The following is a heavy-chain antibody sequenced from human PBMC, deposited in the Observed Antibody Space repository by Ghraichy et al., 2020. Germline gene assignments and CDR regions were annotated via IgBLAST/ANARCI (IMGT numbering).Heavy chain of an antibody. CDR1: TYIFTTYD. Sequence: ASVKVSCKASTYIFTTYDVAWVRQATGQGLEWMGWMNPNNGNTGYAQKFQGRVTMTRNTSISTAYMELSSLGSEDTAMYYCVSGQRVWLRLDYWGQGTLVTVSS. D-gene: IGHD5-12*01. J-gene: IGHJ4*02. CDR3: VSGQRVWLRLDY. CDR2: MNPNNGNT. V-gene: IGHV1-8*01.